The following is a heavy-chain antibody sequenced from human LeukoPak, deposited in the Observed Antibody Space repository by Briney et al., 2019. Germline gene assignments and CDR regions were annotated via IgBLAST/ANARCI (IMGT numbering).Heavy chain of an antibody. J-gene: IGHJ4*02. CDR1: ELTFSLYA. V-gene: IGHV3-21*05. CDR3: ARDTYQPGLIDC. Sequence: GGSLRLSCAASELTFSLYAMNWVRQAPGKGLEWVSYINDVSSDIHYADSVKGRFTISRDNAKNTLYLQMNSLRAEDTAVYYCARDTYQPGLIDCWGQGALVTVSS. CDR2: INDVSSDI. D-gene: IGHD2-2*01.